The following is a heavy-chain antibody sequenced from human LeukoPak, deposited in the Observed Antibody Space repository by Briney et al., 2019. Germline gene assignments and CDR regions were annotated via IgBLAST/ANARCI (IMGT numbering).Heavy chain of an antibody. CDR3: ARAPSRSEQFDP. D-gene: IGHD3-3*01. CDR2: ISTSSSYI. Sequence: PGGSLRLSCAASGFTFSGYSMNWVRQAPGKGLEWVSSISTSSSYIYYADSVKGRFTTSRDNAKNSLYLQMNSLRVEDTAVYYCARAPSRSEQFDPWGQGTLVTVSS. V-gene: IGHV3-21*01. J-gene: IGHJ5*02. CDR1: GFTFSGYS.